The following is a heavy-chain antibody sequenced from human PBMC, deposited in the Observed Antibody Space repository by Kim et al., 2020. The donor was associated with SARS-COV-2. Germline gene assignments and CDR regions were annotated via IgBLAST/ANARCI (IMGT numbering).Heavy chain of an antibody. CDR2: INHSGNT. CDR1: GGSFSIYY. Sequence: SETLSLTCAVYGGSFSIYYWSWIRQPPGKGLEWIGEINHSGNTNYNPSLKSRVTISVDTSKNQFSLKLSSVTAADTAVYYCARRVKGYNYGYGWYFDLWGRGTLVTVSS. CDR3: ARRVKGYNYGYGWYFDL. J-gene: IGHJ2*01. V-gene: IGHV4-34*01. D-gene: IGHD5-18*01.